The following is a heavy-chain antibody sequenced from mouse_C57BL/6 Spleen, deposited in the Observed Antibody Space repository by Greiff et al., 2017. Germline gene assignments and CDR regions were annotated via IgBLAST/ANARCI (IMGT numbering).Heavy chain of an antibody. CDR1: GYTFTDYY. CDR3: AREARYDGKDYFDY. J-gene: IGHJ2*01. Sequence: VPLQQSGPELVKPGASVKISCKASGYTFTDYYMNWVKQSPGKSLEWIGDINPNNGGTSYNQQFKGKATLTVDKSSSTAYMELRSLTSDDSAVYYCAREARYDGKDYFDYWGQGTTLTVSS. V-gene: IGHV1-26*01. D-gene: IGHD2-3*01. CDR2: INPNNGGT.